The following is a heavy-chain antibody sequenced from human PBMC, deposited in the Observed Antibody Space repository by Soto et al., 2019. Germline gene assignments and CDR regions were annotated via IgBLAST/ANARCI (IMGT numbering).Heavy chain of an antibody. V-gene: IGHV3-15*01. CDR1: GFTFSNAW. D-gene: IGHD2-2*01. J-gene: IGHJ6*02. Sequence: GGSLRLSCAASGFTFSNAWMSWVRQAPGKGLEWVGRIKSKTDGGTTDYAAPVKGRFTISRDNSKNTLYLQMNSLRAEDTAVYYCARGGLGYCISTSCYYYYGMDVWGQGTTVTVSS. CDR2: IKSKTDGGTT. CDR3: ARGGLGYCISTSCYYYYGMDV.